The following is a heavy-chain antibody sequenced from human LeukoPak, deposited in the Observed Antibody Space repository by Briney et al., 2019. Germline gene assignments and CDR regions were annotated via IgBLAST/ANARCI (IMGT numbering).Heavy chain of an antibody. CDR3: ARTPPGGDVDH. CDR2: IISIFGPA. D-gene: IGHD3-16*01. J-gene: IGHJ4*02. Sequence: SVKVSCKASGGTFSSYAISWVRQAPGQGLEWVGGIISIFGPANYAQKFQGRVTITRNTPLSTAYMELSSLRSEDTAVYYCARTPPGGDVDHWGEGTLVTVSS. V-gene: IGHV1-69*05. CDR1: GGTFSSYA.